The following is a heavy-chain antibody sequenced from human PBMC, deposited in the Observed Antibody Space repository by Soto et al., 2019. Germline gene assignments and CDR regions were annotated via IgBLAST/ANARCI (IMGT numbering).Heavy chain of an antibody. Sequence: ASVKVSCKASGYTFTGYYMHCVRQAPGQGLEWMGWINPNSGGTNYAQKFQGWVTMTRDTSISTAYMELSRLRSDDTAVYYCARGRREGYVFWSGYFKARRDYYYGMDVWGQGTTVTVSS. D-gene: IGHD3-3*01. CDR1: GYTFTGYY. CDR3: ARGRREGYVFWSGYFKARRDYYYGMDV. V-gene: IGHV1-2*04. J-gene: IGHJ6*02. CDR2: INPNSGGT.